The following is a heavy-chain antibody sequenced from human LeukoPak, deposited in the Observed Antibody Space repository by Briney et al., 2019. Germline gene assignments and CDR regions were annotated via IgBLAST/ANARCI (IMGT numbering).Heavy chain of an antibody. CDR1: GFTFSSYW. CDR3: AKRSGSHNYYYYYYMDV. J-gene: IGHJ6*03. CDR2: IKQDGSEK. D-gene: IGHD3-3*01. V-gene: IGHV3-7*03. Sequence: PGGSLRLSCAASGFTFSSYWMSWVRQAPGKGLEWVANIKQDGSEKYYVDSVKGRFTISRDNAKNSLYLQMNSLRAEDTAVYYCAKRSGSHNYYYYYYMDVWGKGTTVTVSS.